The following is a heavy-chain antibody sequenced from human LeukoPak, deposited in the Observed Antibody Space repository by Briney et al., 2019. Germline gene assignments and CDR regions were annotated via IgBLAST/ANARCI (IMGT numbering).Heavy chain of an antibody. CDR2: IYHSGST. Sequence: SETLSLTCTVSGGSISTSNYYWGWIRQPPGKGLEWIGSIYHSGSTYYNPSLKSRVTISVDTSKNQFSLKLSSVTAADTAVYYCAKPGGYCSGGSCSGRFDYLGQGTLVTVSS. D-gene: IGHD2-15*01. CDR1: GGSISTSNYY. CDR3: AKPGGYCSGGSCSGRFDY. V-gene: IGHV4-39*07. J-gene: IGHJ4*02.